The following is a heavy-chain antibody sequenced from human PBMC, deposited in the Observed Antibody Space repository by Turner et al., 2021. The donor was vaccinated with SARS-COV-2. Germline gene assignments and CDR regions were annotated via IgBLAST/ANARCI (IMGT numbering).Heavy chain of an antibody. CDR1: GFTFSSYG. V-gene: IGHV3-33*01. J-gene: IGHJ3*01. CDR3: ARGKEWDLGG. CDR2: IWYDGSNK. Sequence: QVQLLESGGGVVQPGTSMRLSCAASGFTFSSYGMHWVRKAPGKGLEWVAVIWYDGSNKYYADSVKCRFTISRDNSKNTLYLQMNSLGAEDTAVYYCARGKEWDLGGWGQGTMVTISS. D-gene: IGHD1-26*01.